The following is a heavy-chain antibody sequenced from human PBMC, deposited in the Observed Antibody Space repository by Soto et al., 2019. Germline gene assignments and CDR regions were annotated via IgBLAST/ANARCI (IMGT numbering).Heavy chain of an antibody. CDR1: GFTFSSYS. Sequence: PGGSLRLSCAASGFTFSSYSMNWVRQAPGKGLEWVSSISSSSSYIYYADSVKGRFTISRDNAKNSLYLQMNSLRAEDTAVYYCAREQVYDFWSGYYDYWGQGTLVTVSS. D-gene: IGHD3-3*01. CDR3: AREQVYDFWSGYYDY. CDR2: ISSSSSYI. J-gene: IGHJ4*02. V-gene: IGHV3-21*01.